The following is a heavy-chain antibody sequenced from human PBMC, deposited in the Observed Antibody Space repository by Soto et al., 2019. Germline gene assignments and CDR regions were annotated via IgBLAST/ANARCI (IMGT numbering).Heavy chain of an antibody. J-gene: IGHJ4*02. Sequence: ASVKVSCKASGYTFTGYYMHWVRQAPGQGLEWMGWLNPNSGGTNYAQKFQGRVTMTRDTSISTAYMELSSLGSDDTAVYYCARGTQYSSSPLDYWGQGTLVTVSS. CDR3: ARGTQYSSSPLDY. CDR2: LNPNSGGT. V-gene: IGHV1-2*02. CDR1: GYTFTGYY. D-gene: IGHD6-13*01.